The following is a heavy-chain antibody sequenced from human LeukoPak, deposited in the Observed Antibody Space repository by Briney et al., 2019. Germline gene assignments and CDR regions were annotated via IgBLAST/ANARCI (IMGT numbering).Heavy chain of an antibody. CDR1: GYTFTGYY. CDR3: ASSRWDLPYYYYYYMDV. Sequence: ASVKVSCKASGYTFTGYYMHWVRQAPGQGLEWMGWINPNSGGTNYAQKFQGRVTMTRDTSISTAYMELSRLRSDDTAVYYCASSRWDLPYYYYYYMDVWGKGTTVTISS. CDR2: INPNSGGT. J-gene: IGHJ6*03. V-gene: IGHV1-2*02. D-gene: IGHD1-26*01.